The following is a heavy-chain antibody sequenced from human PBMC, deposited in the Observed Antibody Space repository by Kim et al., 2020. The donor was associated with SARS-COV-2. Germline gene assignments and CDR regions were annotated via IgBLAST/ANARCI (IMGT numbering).Heavy chain of an antibody. V-gene: IGHV3-74*01. CDR3: ARDQLGSFDY. D-gene: IGHD3-10*01. J-gene: IGHJ4*02. CDR2: ST. Sequence: STSNAESVKSRFTISRDTAKNTLYLQMNSLRAEDTAVYYCARDQLGSFDYWGQGTLVTVSS.